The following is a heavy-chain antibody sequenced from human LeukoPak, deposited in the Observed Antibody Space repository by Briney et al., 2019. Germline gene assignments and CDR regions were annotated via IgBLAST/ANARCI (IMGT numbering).Heavy chain of an antibody. CDR3: ARQFLVAVGATSDAFDI. J-gene: IGHJ3*02. CDR2: INPNSGGT. Sequence: GASVKVSCKASGYTFTSYDINWVRQATGQGLEWMGWINPNSGGTNYAQKFQGRVTMTRDTSISTAYMELSRLRSDDTAVYYCARQFLVAVGATSDAFDIWGQGTMVTVSS. D-gene: IGHD1-26*01. V-gene: IGHV1-2*02. CDR1: GYTFTSYD.